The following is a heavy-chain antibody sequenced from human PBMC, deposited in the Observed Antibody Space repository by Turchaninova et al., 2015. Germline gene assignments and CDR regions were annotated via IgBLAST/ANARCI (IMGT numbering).Heavy chain of an antibody. V-gene: IGHV1-18*04. D-gene: IGHD1-1*01. CDR3: ARAWTDIDH. Sequence: QVQLVQSGAEVKKPGASVTVSCKASGYTFTSYGFRWLQQAPVQGLAWMGLIRINNNKTNEATEFRVRSTGTTDTATSKGYMGVWGLGSDDTAVYYCARAWTDIDHWGQGTLVTVSS. CDR2: IRINNNKT. J-gene: IGHJ4*02. CDR1: GYTFTSYG.